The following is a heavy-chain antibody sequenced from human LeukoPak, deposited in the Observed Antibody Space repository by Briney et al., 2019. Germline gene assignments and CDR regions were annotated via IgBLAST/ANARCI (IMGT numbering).Heavy chain of an antibody. D-gene: IGHD3/OR15-3a*01. CDR1: GLTFDDYA. CDR2: ISWNSGSI. V-gene: IGHV3-9*01. Sequence: GGSLRLSCAASGLTFDDYAMHWVRQAPGRGLEWVSGISWNSGSIGYADSVKGRFTISRDNAKNSLYLQMNSLRAEDTALYYCAKGRTGYYTPAYFDYWGQGTLVTVSS. J-gene: IGHJ4*02. CDR3: AKGRTGYYTPAYFDY.